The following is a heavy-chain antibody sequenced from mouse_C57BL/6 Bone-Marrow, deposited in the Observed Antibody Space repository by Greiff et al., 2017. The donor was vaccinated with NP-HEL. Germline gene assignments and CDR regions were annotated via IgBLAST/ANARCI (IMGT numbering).Heavy chain of an antibody. D-gene: IGHD1-1*01. CDR1: GFTFSSYG. J-gene: IGHJ1*03. CDR3: ARQVYYGSSYPHWYFDV. V-gene: IGHV5-6*01. CDR2: LSSGGSYT. Sequence: EVQRVESGGDLVKPGGSLKLSCAASGFTFSSYGLSWVRQTPDKRLEWVATLSSGGSYTYYPDSVKGRFTISRDNAKNTLYLQMSSLKSEDTAMYYCARQVYYGSSYPHWYFDVWGTGTTVTVSS.